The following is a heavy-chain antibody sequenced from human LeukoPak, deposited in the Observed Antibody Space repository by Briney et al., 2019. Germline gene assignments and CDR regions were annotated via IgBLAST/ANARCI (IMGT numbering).Heavy chain of an antibody. CDR2: IYPGDSDT. J-gene: IGHJ6*03. CDR3: ARAPDSSSYDYYYMDV. D-gene: IGHD6-6*01. V-gene: IGHV5-51*01. CDR1: GYSFTSYW. Sequence: GESLKISCKGSGYSFTSYWIGWVRQMPGKGLEWMGIIYPGDSDTRYSPSFQGQVTISADKSISTAYLQWSSLKASDTAMYYCARAPDSSSYDYYYMDVWGKGTTVTVSS.